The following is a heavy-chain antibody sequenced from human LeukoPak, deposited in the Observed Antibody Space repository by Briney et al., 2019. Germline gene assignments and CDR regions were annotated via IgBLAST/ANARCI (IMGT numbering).Heavy chain of an antibody. V-gene: IGHV3-53*01. CDR2: IYIDGTT. CDR1: GFIVSHNY. J-gene: IGHJ4*02. Sequence: GGSLRLSCAASGFIVSHNYMTWVRQAPGKGLEWLSVIYIDGTTYYADSVKGRFTISRDQANNTLYLQMNTLRDEDTAVYYCARGPRYSFYWGQGTLVSVSS. D-gene: IGHD6-13*01. CDR3: ARGPRYSFY.